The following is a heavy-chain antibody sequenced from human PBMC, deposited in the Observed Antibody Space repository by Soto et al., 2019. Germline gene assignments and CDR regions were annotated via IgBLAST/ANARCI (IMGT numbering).Heavy chain of an antibody. CDR2: IYHSGST. V-gene: IGHV4-4*02. CDR3: ASVRGGYYYAMDV. CDR1: GGSISSSNW. J-gene: IGHJ6*02. D-gene: IGHD3-10*02. Sequence: QVQLQESGPGLVKPSGTLSLTCSVSGGSISSSNWWSWVRQPPGKGLEWIGEIYHSGSTTYNPSLKSRVTISVDKPKNQSSLTLSSVTAADTAVYYCASVRGGYYYAMDVWGQGTTVTASS.